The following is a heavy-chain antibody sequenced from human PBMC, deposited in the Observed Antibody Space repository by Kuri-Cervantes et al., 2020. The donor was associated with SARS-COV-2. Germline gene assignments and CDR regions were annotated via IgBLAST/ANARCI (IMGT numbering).Heavy chain of an antibody. Sequence: ASVNVSCKASGYTFITYGISWVRQAPGQGLEWLGWSSVWNRNTDFAQKVQGRVDMTTATSTSTAYMELRSLSSDHTDVYFCARGYYSHFDYLGQGTLATVSS. CDR1: GYTFITYG. J-gene: IGHJ4*02. CDR2: SSVWNRNT. V-gene: IGHV1-18*04. D-gene: IGHD1-26*01. CDR3: ARGYYSHFDY.